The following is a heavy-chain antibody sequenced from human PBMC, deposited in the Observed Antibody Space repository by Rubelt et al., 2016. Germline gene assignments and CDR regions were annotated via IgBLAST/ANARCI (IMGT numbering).Heavy chain of an antibody. CDR3: ARDHVGGHSSSWYLAALDI. CDR1: GGSISSYY. Sequence: QVQLQESGPGLVKPSETLSLTCTVSGGSISSYYWSWIRQPPGKGLEWIGYIYYSGSTYYNPSLKSRVPISVDTSKNQFSLKLSSGTAADTAVYYCARDHVGGHSSSWYLAALDIWGQGTMVTVSS. CDR2: IYYSGST. J-gene: IGHJ3*02. V-gene: IGHV4-59*12. D-gene: IGHD6-13*01.